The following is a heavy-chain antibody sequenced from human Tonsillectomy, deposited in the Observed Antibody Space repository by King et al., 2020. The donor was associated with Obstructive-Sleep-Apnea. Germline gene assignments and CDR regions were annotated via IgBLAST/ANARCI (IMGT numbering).Heavy chain of an antibody. V-gene: IGHV3-7*03. D-gene: IGHD5-24*01. CDR3: VRKRGDY. Sequence: VQLVESGGGLVQPGESLRLSCAASGFTFFSYFRGLVRQAPGKGLGWVANIKQDGSVKYYVDSVKGRFTISSDNAKNSLYLQMNSLRAEDTAVYYCVRKRGDYWGQGTLVTVSS. J-gene: IGHJ4*02. CDR1: GFTFFSYF. CDR2: IKQDGSVK.